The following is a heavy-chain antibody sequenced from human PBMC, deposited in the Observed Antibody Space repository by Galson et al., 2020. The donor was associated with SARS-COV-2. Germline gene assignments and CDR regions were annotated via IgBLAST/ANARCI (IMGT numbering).Heavy chain of an antibody. Sequence: GGSLRLSCAASGFTFSSYAMSWVRQAPGKGLEWVAGISGSGDDAQNADPVKGRFTVSRDNSKNTLFLQMNSLRADDTAVYYCVKCPGDVQPRAFDMWGQGTTVTVSS. CDR2: ISGSGDDA. V-gene: IGHV3-23*01. J-gene: IGHJ3*02. CDR1: GFTFSSYA. CDR3: VKCPGDVQPRAFDM. D-gene: IGHD3-10*02.